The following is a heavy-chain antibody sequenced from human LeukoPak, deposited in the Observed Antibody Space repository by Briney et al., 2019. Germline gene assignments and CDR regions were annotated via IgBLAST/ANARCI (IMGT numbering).Heavy chain of an antibody. CDR3: ARCGWQYQLLCWFDY. D-gene: IGHD2-2*01. J-gene: IGHJ4*02. CDR1: GYTFTSYG. Sequence: EASVKVSCKASGYTFTSYGISWVRQAPGQGLEWMGWISAYNGNTDYAQKFQGRVTMTTDTSTSTAFMELRSLRSDDTAVYYCARCGWQYQLLCWFDYWGQGTLVTVSS. V-gene: IGHV1-18*01. CDR2: ISAYNGNT.